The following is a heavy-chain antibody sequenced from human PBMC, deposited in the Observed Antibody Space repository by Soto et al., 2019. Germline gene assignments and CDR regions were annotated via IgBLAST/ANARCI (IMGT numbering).Heavy chain of an antibody. CDR1: GFTFSSYA. Sequence: QVQLVESGGGVVQPGRSLRLSCAASGFTFSSYAMHWVRQAPGKGLEWVAVISYAGSNKYYTTSVKGRFTISIDNSKNTLYLQMNSLRAEATAVYYCASPLWRDDYNCGYVDLWGRGTLVTVSS. J-gene: IGHJ2*01. D-gene: IGHD4-4*01. CDR2: ISYAGSNK. V-gene: IGHV3-30-3*01. CDR3: ASPLWRDDYNCGYVDL.